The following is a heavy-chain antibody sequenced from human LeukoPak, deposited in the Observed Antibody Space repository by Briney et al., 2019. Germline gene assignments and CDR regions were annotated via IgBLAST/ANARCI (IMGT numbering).Heavy chain of an antibody. J-gene: IGHJ4*02. Sequence: GGSLRLSCAASGFTFSSYGMSWVRQAPGKGLEWVSYIRGSSRTIYYADSVKGRFTISRDNAKNSLYLQMNSLRAEDTAVYYCARGGVVGGRFGEWGQGTLVTVSS. CDR2: IRGSSRTI. CDR3: ARGGVVGGRFGE. CDR1: GFTFSSYG. V-gene: IGHV3-48*01. D-gene: IGHD1-26*01.